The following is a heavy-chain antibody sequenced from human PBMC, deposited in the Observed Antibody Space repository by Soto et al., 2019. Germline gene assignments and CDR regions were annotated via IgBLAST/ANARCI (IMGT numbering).Heavy chain of an antibody. D-gene: IGHD6-19*01. V-gene: IGHV3-7*04. Sequence: EVQLVESGGGLVQPGGSLRLSCAGSGFTFSSYCMNWVRQAPGKGLEWVANIKQDGSEKYYVDSVKGRFSISRDNAQNQMYLQMNRLRAEDTAVYYCAEETGWLIDYWGQGTLVTVSS. J-gene: IGHJ4*02. CDR2: IKQDGSEK. CDR3: AEETGWLIDY. CDR1: GFTFSSYC.